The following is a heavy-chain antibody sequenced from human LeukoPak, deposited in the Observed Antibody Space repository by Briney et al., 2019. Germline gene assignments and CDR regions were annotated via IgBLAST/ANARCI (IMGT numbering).Heavy chain of an antibody. CDR1: GFTFSSYS. V-gene: IGHV3-21*01. J-gene: IGHJ5*02. CDR3: ARLVVPCNSSSPPDWFHP. D-gene: IGHD6-6*01. CDR2: ISSSSSYI. Sequence: GGSLRLSCAASGFTFSSYSMNWVRQAPGKGPEWVSSISSSSSYIYYADSVKGRFTISRENAKKSLYLQMNSLRAEDTAVYYCARLVVPCNSSSPPDWFHPGGQGTLVTVSS.